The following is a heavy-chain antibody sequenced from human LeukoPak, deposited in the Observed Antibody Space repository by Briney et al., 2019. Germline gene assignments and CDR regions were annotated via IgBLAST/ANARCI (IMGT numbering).Heavy chain of an antibody. CDR2: INPSGGST. D-gene: IGHD3-22*01. CDR3: ARSAITTDDAFDI. V-gene: IGHV1-46*01. J-gene: IGHJ3*02. CDR1: GYTFTGYY. Sequence: GASVKVSCKASGYTFTGYYMHWVRQAPGQGLEWMGIINPSGGSTSYAQKFQGRVTMTRDMSTSTVYMELSSLRSEDTAVYYCARSAITTDDAFDIWGQGTMVTVSS.